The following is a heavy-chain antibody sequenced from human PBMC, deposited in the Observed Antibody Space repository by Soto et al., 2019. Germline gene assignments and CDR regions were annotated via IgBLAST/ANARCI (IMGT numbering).Heavy chain of an antibody. CDR3: ARGYCSSTSCYLPDYYYGMDV. V-gene: IGHV1-18*01. CDR2: ISAYNGNT. Sequence: ASVKVSCKASGYTFTSYGISWVRQAPGQGLEWMGWISAYNGNTNYAQKLQGRVTMTTDTSTSTAYMELRSLRSDDTAVYYCARGYCSSTSCYLPDYYYGMDVWGQGTTVTVSS. J-gene: IGHJ6*02. D-gene: IGHD2-2*01. CDR1: GYTFTSYG.